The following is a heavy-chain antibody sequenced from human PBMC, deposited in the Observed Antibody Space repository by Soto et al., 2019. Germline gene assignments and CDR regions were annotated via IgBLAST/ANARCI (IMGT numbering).Heavy chain of an antibody. D-gene: IGHD2-8*01. CDR1: GDVFRSYG. CDR3: ARVRCFNGLCHTADYGMDV. J-gene: IGHJ6*02. CDR2: IIPISGTT. V-gene: IGHV1-69*13. Sequence: SEKVSCKASGDVFRSYGINWVRQAPGQGLEWMGGIIPISGTTNYAQKFQGRVAITADESTDTVYMELSRLRSEDTAVYFCARVRCFNGLCHTADYGMDVWGQGTTVTVSS.